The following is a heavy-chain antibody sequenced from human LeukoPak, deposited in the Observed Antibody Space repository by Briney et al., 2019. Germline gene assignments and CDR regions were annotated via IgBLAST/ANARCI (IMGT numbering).Heavy chain of an antibody. V-gene: IGHV1-2*02. CDR1: GYTFTGYY. J-gene: IGHJ5*02. CDR2: INPNSGGT. CDR3: ARGGGLEWLLYRSDWFDP. D-gene: IGHD3-3*01. Sequence: ASVKVSRKASGYTFTGYYMHWVRQAPGQGLEWMGWINPNSGGTNYAQKFQGRVTMTRDTSISTAYMELSRLRSDDTAVYYCARGGGLEWLLYRSDWFDPWGQGTLVTVSS.